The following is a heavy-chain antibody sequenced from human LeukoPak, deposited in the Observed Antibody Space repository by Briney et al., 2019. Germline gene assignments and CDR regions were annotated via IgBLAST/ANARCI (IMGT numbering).Heavy chain of an antibody. CDR2: INHSGST. Sequence: SETLSLTCAVYGGSFSGYYWSWIRQPPGEGLEWIGEINHSGSTNYNPSLKSRVTISVDTSKNQFSLKLSSVTAADTAVYYCARGKSVTAIDYWGQGTLVTVSS. CDR3: ARGKSVTAIDY. J-gene: IGHJ4*02. D-gene: IGHD2-21*02. V-gene: IGHV4-34*01. CDR1: GGSFSGYY.